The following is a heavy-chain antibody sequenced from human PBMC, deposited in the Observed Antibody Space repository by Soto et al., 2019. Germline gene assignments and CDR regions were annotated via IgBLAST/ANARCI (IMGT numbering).Heavy chain of an antibody. J-gene: IGHJ6*02. CDR3: ATSPYRLRRYYGMDV. CDR2: ISYDGSNK. V-gene: IGHV3-30-3*01. D-gene: IGHD5-12*01. Sequence: QVQLVESGGGLVQPGRSLRLSCAASGFTFSSYAMHWVRQAPGKGLEWVAVISYDGSNKYYADSVKGRFTISRDNSKKTLYLQMNSLRAEDTAVYYCATSPYRLRRYYGMDVWGQGTTVTVSS. CDR1: GFTFSSYA.